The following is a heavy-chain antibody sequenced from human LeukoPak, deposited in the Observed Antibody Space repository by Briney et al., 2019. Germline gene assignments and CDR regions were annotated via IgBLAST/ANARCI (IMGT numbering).Heavy chain of an antibody. D-gene: IGHD3-22*01. V-gene: IGHV1-24*01. Sequence: GASVKVSCKVSGYTLTELSMHWVRQAPGKGLEWMGGFNPEDGETIYAQKFQGRVTMTEDTSTDTAYMELSSLRSEDTAVYYCATVRNYYDSSGYLKDYWGQGTLVTVSS. CDR1: GYTLTELS. CDR2: FNPEDGET. CDR3: ATVRNYYDSSGYLKDY. J-gene: IGHJ4*02.